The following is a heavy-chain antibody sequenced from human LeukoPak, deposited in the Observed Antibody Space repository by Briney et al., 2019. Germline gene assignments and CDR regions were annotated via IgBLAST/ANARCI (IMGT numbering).Heavy chain of an antibody. J-gene: IGHJ4*02. Sequence: GGSLRLSCAASGLTFSSYAMSWVRQAPGLGLEWVSAVTPSGGTTYFADSVKGRFTLSRDNSKNTLYLQMNSLRAEDTALYFCARSPRGDNSGYYFDYWGQGSLVTVSS. V-gene: IGHV3-23*01. CDR1: GLTFSSYA. D-gene: IGHD3-22*01. CDR2: VTPSGGTT. CDR3: ARSPRGDNSGYYFDY.